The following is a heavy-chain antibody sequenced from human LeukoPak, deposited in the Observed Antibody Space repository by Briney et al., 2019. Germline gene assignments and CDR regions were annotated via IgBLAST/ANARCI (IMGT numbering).Heavy chain of an antibody. V-gene: IGHV4-38-2*02. CDR3: ARVYYSSSYDYWFFDL. D-gene: IGHD6-13*01. CDR2: IYHSGST. CDR1: GYSISSGYY. J-gene: IGHJ2*01. Sequence: SETLSLTCTVSGYSISSGYYWGWIRQPPGKGLEWIGSIYHSGSTYYNPSLKSRVTISVDTSKNQFSLKLSSVTAADTAVYYCARVYYSSSYDYWFFDLWGRGTLVTVSS.